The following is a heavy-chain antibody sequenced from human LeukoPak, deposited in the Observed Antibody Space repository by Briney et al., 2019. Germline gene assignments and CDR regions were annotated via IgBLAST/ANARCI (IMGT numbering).Heavy chain of an antibody. Sequence: SVKVSCKASGGTFSSYAISWVRQAPGQGLEWMGGIIPIFGTANYAQKFQGRVTITTDESTSTAYMELSSLRSEDTAVYYCARDLGLMGAFDIWGQGTMVTVSS. CDR1: GGTFSSYA. J-gene: IGHJ3*02. D-gene: IGHD2-8*01. CDR2: IIPIFGTA. CDR3: ARDLGLMGAFDI. V-gene: IGHV1-69*05.